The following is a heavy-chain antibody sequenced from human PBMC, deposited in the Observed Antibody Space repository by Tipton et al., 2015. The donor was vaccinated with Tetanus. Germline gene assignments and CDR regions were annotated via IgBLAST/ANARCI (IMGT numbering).Heavy chain of an antibody. CDR1: GASISNNFFY. D-gene: IGHD1-7*01. V-gene: IGHV4-39*02. J-gene: IGHJ4*02. Sequence: TLSLTCTVSGASISNNFFYWGWIRQSPGRGLEWIGTIHFGGDTAYNPPLRSRVTISVDTSRNHVSLKMTSVTAADTALYYCSSGSGTAISEDWGQGTLVTVSS. CDR3: SSGSGTAISED. CDR2: IHFGGDT.